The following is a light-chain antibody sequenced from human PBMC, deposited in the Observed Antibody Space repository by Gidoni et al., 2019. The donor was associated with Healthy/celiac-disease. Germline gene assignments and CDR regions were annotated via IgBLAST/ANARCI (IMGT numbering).Light chain of an antibody. CDR1: QSVSSSY. Sequence: EIVSTQSPGTLSLSPGERATLSCRASQSVSSSYLAWYQQKPGQAPRLLIYGASSRATGIPDRFSGSGSGTDFTLTISRLEPEDFAVYYCQQDGSSPPVWTFGQGTKVEIK. CDR3: QQDGSSPPVWT. J-gene: IGKJ1*01. V-gene: IGKV3-20*01. CDR2: GAS.